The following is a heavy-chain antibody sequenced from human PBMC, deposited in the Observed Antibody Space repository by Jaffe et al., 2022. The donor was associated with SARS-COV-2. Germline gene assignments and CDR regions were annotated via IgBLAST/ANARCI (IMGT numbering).Heavy chain of an antibody. CDR3: AKDHKYGYVDY. V-gene: IGHV3-30*04. J-gene: IGHJ4*02. Sequence: QVQLVESGGGVVQPGTSLRLSCAASGFTFSSYTMHWVRQAPGKGLERVAIISHHNKIKNYADSVRGRFTISRDNSKNTLYLQMDSLRPEDTAVYYCAKDHKYGYVDYWGQGTLVTVSS. D-gene: IGHD3-10*01. CDR2: ISHHNKIK. CDR1: GFTFSSYT.